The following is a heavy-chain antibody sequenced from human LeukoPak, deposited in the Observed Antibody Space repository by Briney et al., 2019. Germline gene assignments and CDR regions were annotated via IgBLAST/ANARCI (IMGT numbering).Heavy chain of an antibody. V-gene: IGHV4-31*03. CDR3: ARGLLDGFGELYNWFDP. Sequence: ASQTLSLTCTVSGGSISSGVYYWSWIRQHPGKGLEWIGYIYYSGSTYYNPSLKSRVTISVDASKNQFSLKLSSVTAADTAVYYCARGLLDGFGELYNWFDPWGQGTLVTVSS. CDR2: IYYSGST. J-gene: IGHJ5*02. D-gene: IGHD3-10*01. CDR1: GGSISSGVYY.